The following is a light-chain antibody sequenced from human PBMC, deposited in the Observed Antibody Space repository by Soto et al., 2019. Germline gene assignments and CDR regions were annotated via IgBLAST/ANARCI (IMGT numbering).Light chain of an antibody. CDR2: DDN. J-gene: IGLJ1*01. CDR1: SSNIGGNS. V-gene: IGLV1-51*01. Sequence: QSVLTQPPSVSAAPGQKVTISCSGSSSNIGGNSVSWYQQLPGTAPELLIYDDNRRPSGIPDRFSGSKSGTSATLGITGFQTGDEADYYCGSWDSSLSAYVFGTGTKVTLL. CDR3: GSWDSSLSAYV.